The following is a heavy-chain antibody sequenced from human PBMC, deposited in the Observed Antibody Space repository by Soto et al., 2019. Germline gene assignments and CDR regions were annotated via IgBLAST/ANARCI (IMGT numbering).Heavy chain of an antibody. CDR3: ARVSGISVAEV. J-gene: IGHJ4*02. Sequence: QVQLVQSGAEVKKPGASVKVSCKASGYTFTSYAMHWVRQAPGQRLEWMGWINAGNGNTKYSQKFQGRVTITRDTSASTANMELSSLRSEETAVYYCARVSGISVAEVWGQGSLVTVSS. CDR1: GYTFTSYA. D-gene: IGHD6-19*01. V-gene: IGHV1-3*01. CDR2: INAGNGNT.